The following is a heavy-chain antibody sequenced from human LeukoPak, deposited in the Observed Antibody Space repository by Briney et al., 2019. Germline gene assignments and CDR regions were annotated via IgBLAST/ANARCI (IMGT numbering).Heavy chain of an antibody. V-gene: IGHV1-69*13. CDR3: SYDSSGYSIYFQH. D-gene: IGHD3-22*01. Sequence: APVKVSCKASGGTFSSYAISWVRQAPGQGLEWMGGIIPIFGTANYAQKFQGRVTITADESTSTAYMELSSLRSEDTAVYYCSYDSSGYSIYFQHWGQGTLVTVSS. CDR2: IIPIFGTA. J-gene: IGHJ1*01. CDR1: GGTFSSYA.